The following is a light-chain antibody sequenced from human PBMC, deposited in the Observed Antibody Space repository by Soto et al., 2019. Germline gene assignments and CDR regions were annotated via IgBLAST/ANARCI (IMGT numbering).Light chain of an antibody. V-gene: IGKV1-39*01. CDR2: TAS. CDR3: QQSYNNPLT. Sequence: DIQMTQSPTTLSSSVGDRFTITCRASQSISSWLAWYQQKPGKAPRLLIYTASSLQSGVPSRFSGSGSGTDFTLTISSLQPEDFATYYCQQSYNNPLTFGGGTKVDIK. CDR1: QSISSW. J-gene: IGKJ4*01.